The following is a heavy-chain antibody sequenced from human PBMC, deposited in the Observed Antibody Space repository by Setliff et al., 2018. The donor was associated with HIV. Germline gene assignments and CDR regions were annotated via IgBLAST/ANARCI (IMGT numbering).Heavy chain of an antibody. D-gene: IGHD6-13*01. CDR3: ATILVNQQPYRYFDY. Sequence: GGSLRLSCAASGFTFSAHQMSWVRQPPGKGLEWVANIKADGTDKYYVDSVKGRFAISRDNAKNSLSLQMNSLRVEDTAVYFCATILVNQQPYRYFDYWGQGTLVTVSS. CDR2: IKADGTDK. J-gene: IGHJ4*02. V-gene: IGHV3-7*03. CDR1: GFTFSAHQ.